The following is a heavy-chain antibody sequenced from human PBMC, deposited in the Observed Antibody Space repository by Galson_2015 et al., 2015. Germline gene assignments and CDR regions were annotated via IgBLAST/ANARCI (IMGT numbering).Heavy chain of an antibody. D-gene: IGHD3-3*01. J-gene: IGHJ2*01. CDR2: ISYDGSNK. Sequence: SLRLSCAASEFTFSSYAMHWVRQAPGKGLEWVAVISYDGSNKYYADSVKGRFTISRDNSKNTLYLQMNSLRAEDTAVYYCARGGFPHWYFDLWGRGTL. CDR1: EFTFSSYA. V-gene: IGHV3-30-3*01. CDR3: ARGGFPHWYFDL.